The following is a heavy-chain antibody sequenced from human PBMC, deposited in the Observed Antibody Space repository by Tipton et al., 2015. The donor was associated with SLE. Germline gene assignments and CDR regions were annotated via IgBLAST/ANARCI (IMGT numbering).Heavy chain of an antibody. J-gene: IGHJ2*01. CDR1: GGSFSGYY. Sequence: GLVKPSETLSLTCAVYGGSFSGYYWSWIRQPPGKGLEWIGEIDHSGGTKYNPSLQSRVSISVDTSKNQFSLNLSSVTAADSSVYYCARAQEDYYLDLWGRGTLVTVSS. CDR2: IDHSGGT. D-gene: IGHD4-11*01. V-gene: IGHV4-34*01. CDR3: ARAQEDYYLDL.